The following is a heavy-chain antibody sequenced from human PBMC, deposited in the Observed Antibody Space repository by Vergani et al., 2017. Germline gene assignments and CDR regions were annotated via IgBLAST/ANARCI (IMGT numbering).Heavy chain of an antibody. J-gene: IGHJ3*02. CDR1: GGSISSYY. Sequence: QVQLQESGPGLVKPSETLSLTCTVSGGSISSYYWSWIRQPPGKGLEWIGYIYYSGSTNYNPSLKSRVTISVDTSKNQFSLKLSSVTAADTAVYYCARHTPADSAFDIWGQGKMVTVSS. CDR2: IYYSGST. V-gene: IGHV4-59*08. D-gene: IGHD2-15*01. CDR3: ARHTPADSAFDI.